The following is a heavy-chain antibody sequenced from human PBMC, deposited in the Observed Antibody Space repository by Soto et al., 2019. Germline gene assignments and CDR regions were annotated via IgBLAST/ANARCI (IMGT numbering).Heavy chain of an antibody. Sequence: SETPALTCTVSGGSISSCCYYWSWIRQHPGKGLEWIGYIYYSGSTYYNPSLKSRVTISVDTSKNQFSLKLSSVTAADTAVYYCAREVGYCSGGSCPDAFDIWGQGTMVTVSS. D-gene: IGHD2-15*01. V-gene: IGHV4-31*03. J-gene: IGHJ3*02. CDR3: AREVGYCSGGSCPDAFDI. CDR2: IYYSGST. CDR1: GGSISSCCYY.